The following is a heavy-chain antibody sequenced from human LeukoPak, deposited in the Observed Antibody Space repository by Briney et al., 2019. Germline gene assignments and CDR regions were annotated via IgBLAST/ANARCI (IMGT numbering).Heavy chain of an antibody. D-gene: IGHD5-18*01. CDR1: GYTFTSYG. V-gene: IGHV1-18*01. J-gene: IGHJ6*03. Sequence: ASVKVSCKASGYTFTSYGISWVRQAPGQGLEGMGWISAYNGNTNYAQKLQGRVTMTTDTSTSTAYMELRSLRSDDTAVYYCARVKVYSYGSIYYYYYYMDVWGKGTTVTISS. CDR2: ISAYNGNT. CDR3: ARVKVYSYGSIYYYYYYMDV.